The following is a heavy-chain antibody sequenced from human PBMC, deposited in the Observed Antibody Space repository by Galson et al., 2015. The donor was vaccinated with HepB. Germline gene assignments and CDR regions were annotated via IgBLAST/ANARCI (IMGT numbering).Heavy chain of an antibody. Sequence: SLRLSCAASGFTFISYGMHWVRQAPGKGLEWVAAIWYDGSNKYYADSVKGRFTISRDDSKNTLYLQMNSLRAEDTAIYYCARAGHQLLYTPPYFDYWAREPWSPSPQ. D-gene: IGHD2-2*02. J-gene: IGHJ4*02. V-gene: IGHV3-33*01. CDR3: ARAGHQLLYTPPYFDY. CDR1: GFTFISYG. CDR2: IWYDGSNK.